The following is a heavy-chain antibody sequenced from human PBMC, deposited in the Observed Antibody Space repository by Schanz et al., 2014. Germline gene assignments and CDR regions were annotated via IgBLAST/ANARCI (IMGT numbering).Heavy chain of an antibody. CDR2: MYSSGST. CDR1: GGSINSGGYR. D-gene: IGHD3-10*01. J-gene: IGHJ5*02. CDR3: ARLRGGGVIITT. V-gene: IGHV4-39*01. Sequence: QVQLQESDPGLVKASETLSLTCSVSGGSINSGGYRWGWIRQPPGKGLEWIGTMYSSGSTYYNPSPKGGATIPADAPRTLFPRKVFSGTAADTALYYCARLRGGGVIITTWGQGTLVTVSS.